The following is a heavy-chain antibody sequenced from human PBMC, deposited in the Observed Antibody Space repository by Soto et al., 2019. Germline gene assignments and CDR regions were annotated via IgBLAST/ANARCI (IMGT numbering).Heavy chain of an antibody. CDR1: GFSFNNYG. V-gene: IGHV3-21*01. Sequence: GGSLRLSCTVSGFSFNNYGINWFRQAPGKGLEWVSSISKSDYTYYSDSVKGRFTISRDNAKNSVSLQMNTLRVEDTAVYYCAREDSIIIPAVSDFWGQGTLVTVSS. D-gene: IGHD2-2*01. CDR3: AREDSIIIPAVSDF. J-gene: IGHJ4*02. CDR2: ISKSDYT.